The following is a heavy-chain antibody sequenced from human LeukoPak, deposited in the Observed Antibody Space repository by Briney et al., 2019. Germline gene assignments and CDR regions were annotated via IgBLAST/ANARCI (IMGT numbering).Heavy chain of an antibody. J-gene: IGHJ4*02. CDR3: ASGPLAAAVPFDY. Sequence: SETPSLTCAVYGGSFSGYYWSWIRQPPGKGLEWIGKINHSGSTNYNPSLKSRVTISVDTSKNQFSLKLSSVTAADTAVYYCASGPLAAAVPFDYWGQGTLVTVSS. CDR1: GGSFSGYY. CDR2: INHSGST. V-gene: IGHV4-34*01. D-gene: IGHD6-13*01.